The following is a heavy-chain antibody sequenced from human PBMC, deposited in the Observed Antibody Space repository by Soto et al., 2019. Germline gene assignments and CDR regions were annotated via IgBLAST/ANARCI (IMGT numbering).Heavy chain of an antibody. CDR1: GFTFSDYY. V-gene: IGHV3-11*01. CDR2: ISSSGSTI. Sequence: GGSLRLSCAASGFTFSDYYMSWIRQAPGKGLEWVSYISSSGSTIYYADSVKGRFTISRDNAKNSLYLQMNSLRAEDTAVYYCARAERYCSAGSCYIDAFDIWGQGTMVTVSS. D-gene: IGHD2-15*01. J-gene: IGHJ3*02. CDR3: ARAERYCSAGSCYIDAFDI.